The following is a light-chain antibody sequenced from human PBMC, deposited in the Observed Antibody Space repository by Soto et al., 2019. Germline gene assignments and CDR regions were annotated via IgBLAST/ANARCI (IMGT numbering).Light chain of an antibody. V-gene: IGKV3-20*01. CDR2: GAS. CDR3: QQYGSSPRT. J-gene: IGKJ4*01. Sequence: EIALTQSPGTLSLSPGERATLSCRASQSVSSSYLAWYQQKPGQAPRLLIYGASSRATGIPDRFSGSGSGTDFTLTISSLEPEDFAVYYCQQYGSSPRTVGGGTKVDSK. CDR1: QSVSSSY.